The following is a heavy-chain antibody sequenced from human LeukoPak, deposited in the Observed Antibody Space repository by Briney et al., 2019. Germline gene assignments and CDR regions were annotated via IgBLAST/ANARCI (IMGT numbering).Heavy chain of an antibody. CDR3: ARFSGSSGYYGY. Sequence: SETLSLTCTVSGGSISSYYWSWIRQPPGKGLEWIGYIYYSGSTNYNPSLKSRVTMSVDTSKNQFSLKLSSVTAADTAVYYCARFSGSSGYYGYWGQGTLVTVSS. CDR2: IYYSGST. CDR1: GGSISSYY. D-gene: IGHD3-22*01. J-gene: IGHJ4*02. V-gene: IGHV4-59*12.